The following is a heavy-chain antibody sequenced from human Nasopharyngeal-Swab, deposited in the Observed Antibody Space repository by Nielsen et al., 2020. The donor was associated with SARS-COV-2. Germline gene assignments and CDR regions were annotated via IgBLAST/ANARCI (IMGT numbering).Heavy chain of an antibody. Sequence: ASAKVSCNASGYTFSSYSLHWVRQAPGQSLEWMGSINAGYDKAQYSQKFQGRVIISRDTSANTAYMELTGLTSEDTAVYFCARDHPAEPGFDYWGQGTLVTVSS. V-gene: IGHV1-3*01. CDR3: ARDHPAEPGFDY. CDR1: GYTFSSYS. CDR2: INAGYDKA. D-gene: IGHD1-14*01. J-gene: IGHJ4*02.